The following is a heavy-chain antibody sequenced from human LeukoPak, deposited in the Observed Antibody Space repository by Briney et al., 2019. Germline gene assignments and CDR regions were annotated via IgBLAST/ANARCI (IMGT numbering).Heavy chain of an antibody. CDR1: GYTFTSYG. CDR2: ISAYNGNT. CDR3: ARDGLGGIAAAGTYNWFDP. J-gene: IGHJ5*02. D-gene: IGHD6-13*01. V-gene: IGHV1-18*03. Sequence: GASVKVSCKASGYTFTSYGISWVRQAPGQGLEWMGWISAYNGNTNYAQKLQGRVTMTTDTSTSTAYMELRSLRSDDMAVYYCARDGLGGIAAAGTYNWFDPWGQGTLVTVSS.